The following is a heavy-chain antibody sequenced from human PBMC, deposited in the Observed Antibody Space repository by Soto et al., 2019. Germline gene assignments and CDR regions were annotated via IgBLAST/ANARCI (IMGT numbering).Heavy chain of an antibody. CDR1: GFTFDDYA. J-gene: IGHJ3*02. V-gene: IGHV3-9*01. CDR3: AKYLARGFGELSAFDI. CDR2: VSWNSGSI. D-gene: IGHD3-10*01. Sequence: GGSLRLSCAASGFTFDDYAMHWVRQAPGKGLEWVSGVSWNSGSIGYADSVKGRFTICRDNAKNSLYLQMNNLRAEDTALYYCAKYLARGFGELSAFDIWGQGTMVTVSS.